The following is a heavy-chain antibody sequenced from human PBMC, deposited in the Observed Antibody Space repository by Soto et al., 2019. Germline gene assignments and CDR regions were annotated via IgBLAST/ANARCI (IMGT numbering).Heavy chain of an antibody. V-gene: IGHV4-59*01. CDR3: ARGRESCNLTYVVY. CDR1: GSTISLNY. Sequence: PSETLSLTCTVSGSTISLNYWTWIRQPPGKGLEWIGSVYNSGSTHYNPSHKCRVTISVDTTKNEYSLRLSSVTAADTDVYYCARGRESCNLTYVVYLCQGTLVTIFS. D-gene: IGHD1-1*01. CDR2: VYNSGST. J-gene: IGHJ4*02.